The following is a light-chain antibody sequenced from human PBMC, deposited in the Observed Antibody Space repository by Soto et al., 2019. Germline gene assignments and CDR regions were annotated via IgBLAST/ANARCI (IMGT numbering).Light chain of an antibody. J-gene: IGKJ1*01. CDR1: KTISSW. CDR2: KAS. Sequence: DIQMTQSPSTLSGSVGDRVAITCRARKTISSWLAWYQQKPGQAPKLLIYKASTIKSGVPSRFSGSGSGTEFTLTISSLQPDDFATYYCQHYNSYSEAFGQGTKVDIK. CDR3: QHYNSYSEA. V-gene: IGKV1-5*03.